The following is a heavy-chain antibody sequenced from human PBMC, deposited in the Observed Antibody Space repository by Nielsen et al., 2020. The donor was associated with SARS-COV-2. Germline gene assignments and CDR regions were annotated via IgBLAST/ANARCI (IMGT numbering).Heavy chain of an antibody. CDR3: ARESSGYDHYNYGMDV. V-gene: IGHV4-31*03. D-gene: IGHD5-12*01. Sequence: TLSLTCTVSGGSISSGGYYWSWIRHHPGKGLEWIGYIYFSGRTCYNPSLKSRVTISVDTSKNQFSLSLKSVTAADTAVYYCARESSGYDHYNYGMDVWGQGTTVTVSS. CDR2: IYFSGRT. CDR1: GGSISSGGYY. J-gene: IGHJ6*02.